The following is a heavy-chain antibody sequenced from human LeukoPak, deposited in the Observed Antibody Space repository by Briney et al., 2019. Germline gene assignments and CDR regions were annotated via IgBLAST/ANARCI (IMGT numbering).Heavy chain of an antibody. D-gene: IGHD2-15*01. CDR1: GGSISSSSYY. V-gene: IGHV4-39*01. CDR2: IYYRGST. CDR3: ARPALGYCSGGSCFDY. Sequence: SETLSLTCTVSGGSISSSSYYWGWIRQPPGKGLEWIGSIYYRGSTYYNPSLKSRVNISVDTSKNQFSLKLSSVTAADTAVYYCARPALGYCSGGSCFDYWGQGTLVTVSS. J-gene: IGHJ4*02.